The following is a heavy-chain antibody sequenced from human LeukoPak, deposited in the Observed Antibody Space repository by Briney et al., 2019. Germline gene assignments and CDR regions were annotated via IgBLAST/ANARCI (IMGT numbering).Heavy chain of an antibody. V-gene: IGHV1-2*06. Sequence: EASVKVSCKASGYTFTGYYMRWVRQAPGQGLEWMGRINPNSGGTNYAQKFQGRVTMTRDTSISTAYMELSRLRSDDTAVYYCAREWGPYCSGGSCYAHWGQGTLVTVSS. CDR3: AREWGPYCSGGSCYAH. J-gene: IGHJ4*02. D-gene: IGHD2-15*01. CDR2: INPNSGGT. CDR1: GYTFTGYY.